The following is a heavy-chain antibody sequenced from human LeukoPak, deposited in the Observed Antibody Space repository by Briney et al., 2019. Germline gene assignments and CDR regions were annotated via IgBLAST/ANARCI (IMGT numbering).Heavy chain of an antibody. D-gene: IGHD3-10*01. CDR2: INPSGGST. CDR1: GYTFTSYY. Sequence: ASVKVSCKASGYTFTSYYMHWVRQAPGQGLEWMGIINPSGGSTSYAQKFQGRVTITADESTSTAYMELSSLRSEDTAVYYCAREALLWFGEFAKYFDYWGQGTLVTVSS. V-gene: IGHV1-46*01. CDR3: AREALLWFGEFAKYFDY. J-gene: IGHJ4*02.